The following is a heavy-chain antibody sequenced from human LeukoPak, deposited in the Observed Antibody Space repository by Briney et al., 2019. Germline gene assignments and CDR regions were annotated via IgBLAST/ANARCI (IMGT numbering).Heavy chain of an antibody. CDR1: GGSFSGYY. CDR2: INHSGST. J-gene: IGHJ4*02. Sequence: SETLSLTCAVYGGSFSGYYWSWIRQPPGKGLEWIGEINHSGSTNYNPSLKSRVTISVDTSKNQSSLKLSSVTAADTAVYYCARDPTYCSGGSCYGRFDYWGQGTLVTVSS. D-gene: IGHD2-15*01. V-gene: IGHV4-34*01. CDR3: ARDPTYCSGGSCYGRFDY.